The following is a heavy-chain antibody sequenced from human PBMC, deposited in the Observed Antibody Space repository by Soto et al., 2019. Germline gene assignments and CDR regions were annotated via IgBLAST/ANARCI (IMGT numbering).Heavy chain of an antibody. Sequence: SLKISCKASGYSFTTYWIGWVRQMPGKGLEWMGIIYPGDSDTKYSPSFQGQVTISADKSISTAYLQWSRLKASDTAMYYCAKSDLLAAAAFFDYWGRGTLVTVSS. V-gene: IGHV5-51*01. CDR2: IYPGDSDT. CDR3: AKSDLLAAAAFFDY. CDR1: GYSFTTYW. D-gene: IGHD6-13*01. J-gene: IGHJ4*02.